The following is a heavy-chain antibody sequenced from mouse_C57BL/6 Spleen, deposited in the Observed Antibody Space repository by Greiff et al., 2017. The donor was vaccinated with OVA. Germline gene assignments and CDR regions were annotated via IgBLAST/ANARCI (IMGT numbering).Heavy chain of an antibody. CDR3: ARWGDGYYYFDC. CDR1: GYTFTSYW. D-gene: IGHD2-3*01. Sequence: QVQLQQPGAELVRPGSSVKLSCKASGYTFTSYWMHWVKQRPIQGLEWIGNIDPSDSETHYNQKFKDKATLTVDKSSSTAYMQLSSLTSEDSAVYYCARWGDGYYYFDCWGQGTTLTVSS. J-gene: IGHJ2*01. CDR2: IDPSDSET. V-gene: IGHV1-52*01.